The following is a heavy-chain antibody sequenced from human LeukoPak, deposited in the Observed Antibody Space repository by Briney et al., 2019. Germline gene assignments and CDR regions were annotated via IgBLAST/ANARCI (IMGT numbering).Heavy chain of an antibody. D-gene: IGHD1-26*01. CDR3: ASVVGATILDY. J-gene: IGHJ4*02. CDR2: ISAYNGNT. V-gene: IGHV1-18*01. CDR1: GYSFTIYG. Sequence: ASVTVSFKSSGYSFTIYGISWVGQAPGQGMEWMGCISAYNGNTKYAQKFQGRVTMTTDTSTSTAYMELRSLRSDDTAVYYCASVVGATILDYWGQGTLVTVSS.